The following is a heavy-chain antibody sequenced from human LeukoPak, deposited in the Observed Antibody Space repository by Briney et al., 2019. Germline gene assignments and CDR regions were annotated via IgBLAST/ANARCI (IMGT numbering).Heavy chain of an antibody. CDR1: GGSFSGYY. CDR2: INHSGST. CDR3: ARSSQGVLELPGDDDAFDI. Sequence: SETLSLTCAVYGGSFSGYYWSWIRQPPGKGLEWIGEINHSGSTNYNPSLKSRVTISVDTSKNQFSLKLSSVTAADTAVYYCARSSQGVLELPGDDDAFDIWGQGTMVTVSS. D-gene: IGHD1-7*01. V-gene: IGHV4-34*01. J-gene: IGHJ3*02.